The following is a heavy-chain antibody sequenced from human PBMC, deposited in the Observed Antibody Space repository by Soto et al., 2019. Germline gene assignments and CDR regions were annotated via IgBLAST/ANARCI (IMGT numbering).Heavy chain of an antibody. Sequence: PSQTLSLTCAISGDSVSSNSGAWNWIRPSPSRGLEWLGRTYYRFRWSFDYGLSVKSRVSIDPDTSKNQFSLHLDSLTPEHTAVYYCAGATWLRYMDVWGQGTPVTVSS. V-gene: IGHV6-1*01. CDR1: GDSVSSNSGA. CDR3: AGATWLRYMDV. CDR2: TYYRFRWSF. J-gene: IGHJ6*02. D-gene: IGHD1-26*01.